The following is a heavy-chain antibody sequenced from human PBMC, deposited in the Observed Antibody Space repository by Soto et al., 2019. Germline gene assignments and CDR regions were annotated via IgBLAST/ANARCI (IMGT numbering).Heavy chain of an antibody. V-gene: IGHV4-34*01. D-gene: IGHD2-2*01. Sequence: SETLSLTCAVYGGSFSGYYWSWIRQPPGKGLEWIGEINHSGSTNYNPSLKSRVTISVDTSKNQFSLKLSSVTAADTAVYYCARGIVVVPAAVYYFDYWGQGTLVTVSS. J-gene: IGHJ4*02. CDR3: ARGIVVVPAAVYYFDY. CDR2: INHSGST. CDR1: GGSFSGYY.